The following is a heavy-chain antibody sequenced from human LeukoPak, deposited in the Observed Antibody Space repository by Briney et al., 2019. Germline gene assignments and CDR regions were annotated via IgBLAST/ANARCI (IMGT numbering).Heavy chain of an antibody. CDR1: GYSFTSYW. CDR3: ASRGGYCSSTSCSDAFDI. V-gene: IGHV5-51*01. D-gene: IGHD2-2*01. J-gene: IGHJ3*02. Sequence: GESLKISCKGSGYSFTSYWIGWVRQMPGKGLEWIGIIYPGDSDTRYSPSFQGQVTISADKSISTAYLQWSSLKASDTAMYYCASRGGYCSSTSCSDAFDIWGQGTMVTVSS. CDR2: IYPGDSDT.